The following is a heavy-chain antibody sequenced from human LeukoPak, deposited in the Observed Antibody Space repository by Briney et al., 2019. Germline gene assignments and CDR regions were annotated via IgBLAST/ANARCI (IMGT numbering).Heavy chain of an antibody. V-gene: IGHV4-39*07. J-gene: IGHJ5*02. D-gene: IGHD6-19*01. CDR3: ARALGSGWYAWFDP. CDR1: GGSISSSSYY. CDR2: IYYSGST. Sequence: TSETLSLTCTVSGGSISSSSYYWGWIRQPPGKGLEWIGSIYYSGSTYYNSSLKSRVTISVDRSKNQFSLKLSSVTAADTAVYYCARALGSGWYAWFDPWGQGTLATVSS.